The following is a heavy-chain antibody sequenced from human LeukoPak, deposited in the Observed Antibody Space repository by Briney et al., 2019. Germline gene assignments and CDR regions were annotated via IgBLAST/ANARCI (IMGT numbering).Heavy chain of an antibody. J-gene: IGHJ4*02. CDR2: IYSGGST. D-gene: IGHD2/OR15-2a*01. CDR3: ARVPNFNRRGRFDY. Sequence: PGGSLRLSCAASGFTVSSNYMSWVRQAPGKGLEWASIIYSGGSTYYADSVKGRFTISRDNSKNTLYLQMNSLRAEDTALYYCARVPNFNRRGRFDYWGLGTLVTVSS. CDR1: GFTVSSNY. V-gene: IGHV3-66*02.